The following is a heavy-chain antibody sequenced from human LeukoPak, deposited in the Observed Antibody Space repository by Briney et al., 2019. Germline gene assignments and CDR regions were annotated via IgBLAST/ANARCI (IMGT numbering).Heavy chain of an antibody. CDR2: IYHSGSI. Sequence: SETLSLTCSVSGNSISSGYYWGWIRQSPGKGPEWIGSIYHSGSIYYNLSLKSRVIISLDTSKNQFSLKLSSVTAADTAVYYCATIVPAARVPYWGQGTLVIVSS. CDR1: GNSISSGYY. V-gene: IGHV4-38-2*02. J-gene: IGHJ4*02. CDR3: ATIVPAARVPY. D-gene: IGHD2-2*01.